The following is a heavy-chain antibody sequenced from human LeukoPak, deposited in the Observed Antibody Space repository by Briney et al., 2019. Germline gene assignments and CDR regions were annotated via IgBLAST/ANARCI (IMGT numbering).Heavy chain of an antibody. D-gene: IGHD3-10*01. CDR3: ARDYFPDWYFDL. J-gene: IGHJ2*01. CDR1: GFTFSSYS. V-gene: IGHV3-21*01. CDR2: ISSSSSYI. Sequence: GGSLRLSCAASGFTFSSYSMNWVRQAPGKGLEWVSSISSSSSYIYYADSVKGRFTISRDNAKNSLYLQMNSLRAEDTAVYYCARDYFPDWYFDLWGRGTLVTVSS.